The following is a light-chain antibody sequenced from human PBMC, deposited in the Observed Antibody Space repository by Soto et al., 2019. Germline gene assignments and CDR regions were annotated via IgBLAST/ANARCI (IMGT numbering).Light chain of an antibody. CDR1: QGIRNA. CDR2: GAS. V-gene: IGKV1-17*01. CDR3: QQYNNWPSLT. J-gene: IGKJ4*01. Sequence: DIQMTQSPSSLSASVGDRVTITCRASQGIRNALNWYQQKPGKAPKVLIYGASSLQSGVPSRFNGSGSGTDFSLTISSLQSEDFAVYYCQQYNNWPSLTFGGGTKVEIK.